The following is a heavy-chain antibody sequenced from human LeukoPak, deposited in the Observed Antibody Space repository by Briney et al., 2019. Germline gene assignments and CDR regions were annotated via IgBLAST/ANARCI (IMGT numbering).Heavy chain of an antibody. CDR1: GFTLSSNY. J-gene: IGHJ4*02. CDR3: ASGRTVTTFDY. CDR2: IYSGGST. Sequence: PGGSLRLSCAASGFTLSSNYMTWVRQAPGKGLEWVSVIYSGGSTYYADSVKGRFTISRDNSKNTLYLQMNSLRAEDTAVYYCASGRTVTTFDYWGQGTLVTVSS. D-gene: IGHD4-17*01. V-gene: IGHV3-53*01.